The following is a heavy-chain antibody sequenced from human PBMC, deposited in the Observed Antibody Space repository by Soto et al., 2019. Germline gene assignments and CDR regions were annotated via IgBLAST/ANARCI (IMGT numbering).Heavy chain of an antibody. V-gene: IGHV1-2*04. CDR2: INPNSGGT. CDR1: GYTFTGYY. CDR3: ARGAEVGAPLRAAFDI. Sequence: VASVKVSCKASGYTFTGYYMHWVRQAPGQGLEWMGWINPNSGGTNYAQKFQGWVTMTRDTSISTAYMELSRLRSDDTAVYYCARGAEVGAPLRAAFDIWGQGTLVTV. D-gene: IGHD1-26*01. J-gene: IGHJ3*02.